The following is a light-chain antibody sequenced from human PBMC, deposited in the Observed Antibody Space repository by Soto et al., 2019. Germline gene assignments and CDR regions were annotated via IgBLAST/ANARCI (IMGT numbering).Light chain of an antibody. J-gene: IGKJ1*01. CDR3: LQDYNYPRT. CDR2: TAT. V-gene: IGKV1-9*01. CDR1: QGISQY. Sequence: DIHLTQSPSLLSASVGDRVTITCRASQGISQYVAWYQQKPGKAPKLLIYTATVLQGGVPSRFSGTGSGTEFILTISSLQPEDFATYYCLQDYNYPRTFGQGTKVEIK.